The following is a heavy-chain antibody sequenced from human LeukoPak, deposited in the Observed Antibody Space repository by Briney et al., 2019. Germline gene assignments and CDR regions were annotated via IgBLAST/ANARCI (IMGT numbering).Heavy chain of an antibody. CDR3: VRYPRTHYYFDC. V-gene: IGHV1-8*01. CDR1: GYTFTNYD. CDR2: MNPNSGHT. Sequence: ASVKVSCKASGYTFTNYDIYWVRQATGQVPEWMGWMNPNSGHTGYAQKFQGRVTMTRNTSISTAYMELSSLSSEDTAVYYCVRYPRTHYYFDCWGQGTLVTVSS. D-gene: IGHD1-14*01. J-gene: IGHJ4*02.